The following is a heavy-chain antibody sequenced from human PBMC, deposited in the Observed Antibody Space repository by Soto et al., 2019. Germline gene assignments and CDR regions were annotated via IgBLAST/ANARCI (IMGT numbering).Heavy chain of an antibody. CDR2: ISYDGSNK. V-gene: IGHV3-30*18. CDR3: AKDRGSSGWIGAFDI. D-gene: IGHD6-19*01. J-gene: IGHJ3*02. Sequence: PGGSLRLSCAASGFTFSSYGMHWVRQAPGKGLEWVAVISYDGSNKYYADSVKGRFTISRDNSKNTLYLQMNSLRAEDTAVYYCAKDRGSSGWIGAFDIWGQGTMVTVSS. CDR1: GFTFSSYG.